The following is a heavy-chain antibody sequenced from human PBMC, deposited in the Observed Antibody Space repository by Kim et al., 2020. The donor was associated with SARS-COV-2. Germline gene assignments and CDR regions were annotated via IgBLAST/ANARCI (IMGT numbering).Heavy chain of an antibody. V-gene: IGHV1-69*04. D-gene: IGHD3-10*01. CDR3: ARAGTGYYGSGSYFYY. Sequence: KFQGRVTITADKSTSTAYMELSSLRSEDTAVYYCARAGTGYYGSGSYFYYWGQGTLVTVSS. J-gene: IGHJ4*02.